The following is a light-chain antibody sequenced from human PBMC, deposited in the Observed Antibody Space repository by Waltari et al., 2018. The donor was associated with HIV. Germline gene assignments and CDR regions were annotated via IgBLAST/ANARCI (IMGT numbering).Light chain of an antibody. CDR1: QSVSSN. Sequence: EIVMTQSPATLSLSPGERATLSCRASQSVSSNLAWYQHKPGQAPRLLIFGASKRSTNIPARFSGSGSGTEFTLTISTLQSEDFGVYYCLQYSHWPPYTFAQGTKLEIK. CDR3: LQYSHWPPYT. V-gene: IGKV3-15*01. J-gene: IGKJ2*01. CDR2: GAS.